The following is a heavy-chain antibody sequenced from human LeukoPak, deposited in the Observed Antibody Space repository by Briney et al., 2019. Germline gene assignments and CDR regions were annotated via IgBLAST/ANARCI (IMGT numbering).Heavy chain of an antibody. D-gene: IGHD3-10*01. CDR2: ISGSGDKT. CDR1: GFTFSSYA. Sequence: GGSLRRSCAASGFTFSSYAMSWVRQAPGKGLEWVSTISGSGDKTYYADSVKGRFTISRDNSKSTLYLQMNSLRAEDTALYYCARENYGSDDYWGQGTLVTVSS. J-gene: IGHJ4*02. CDR3: ARENYGSDDY. V-gene: IGHV3-23*01.